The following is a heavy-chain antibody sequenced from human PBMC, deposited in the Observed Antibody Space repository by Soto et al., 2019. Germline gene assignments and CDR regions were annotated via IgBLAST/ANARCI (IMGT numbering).Heavy chain of an antibody. Sequence: SETLSLTCAVYGGSFSGYYWSWIRQPPGKGLEWIGEINHSGSTNYNPSLKSRVTISVDTSKNQFSLKLSSVTAADTAVYYCARGSGAGTDAFDIWGQGTMVTVSS. CDR3: ARGSGAGTDAFDI. CDR2: INHSGST. J-gene: IGHJ3*02. D-gene: IGHD6-19*01. CDR1: GGSFSGYY. V-gene: IGHV4-34*01.